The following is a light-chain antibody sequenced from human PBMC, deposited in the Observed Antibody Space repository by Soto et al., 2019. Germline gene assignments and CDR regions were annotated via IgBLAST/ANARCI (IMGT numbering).Light chain of an antibody. V-gene: IGKV4-1*01. Sequence: DIVMTQSPDSLAVSLGERATVNCTSKQRVFSNSKNRNHLSWYQQKTGQPPKXLIYWATTRESGVPDRFSGSWSGTDCTLTVSGLQAEDVAMYYCHQFFRSPITFGGGTKVDIK. J-gene: IGKJ4*01. CDR3: HQFFRSPIT. CDR1: QRVFSNSKNRNH. CDR2: WAT.